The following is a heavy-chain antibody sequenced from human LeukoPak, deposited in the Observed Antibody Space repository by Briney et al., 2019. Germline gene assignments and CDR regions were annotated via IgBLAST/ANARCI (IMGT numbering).Heavy chain of an antibody. CDR3: AREAAERYCSSTSCYAGYWYFDL. Sequence: GGSLRLSCAASGFTFSSYSMNWVRQAPGKGLEWVSSISSSSSYIYYADSVKGRFTISRDNAKNSLYLQMNSLRAEDTAVYYCAREAAERYCSSTSCYAGYWYFDLWGRGTLVTVSS. CDR2: ISSSSSYI. V-gene: IGHV3-21*01. D-gene: IGHD2-2*01. CDR1: GFTFSSYS. J-gene: IGHJ2*01.